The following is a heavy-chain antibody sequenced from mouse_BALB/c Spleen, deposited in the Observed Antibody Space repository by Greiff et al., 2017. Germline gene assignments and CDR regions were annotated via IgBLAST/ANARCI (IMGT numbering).Heavy chain of an antibody. CDR2: IYPGDGDT. Sequence: QVQLQQSGAELARPGASVKLSCKASGYTFTSYWMQWVKQRPGQGLEWIGAIYPGDGDTRYTQKFKGKATLTADKSSSTAYMQLSSLASEDSAVYYCARWDGYYVCDYWGQGTTLTVSS. CDR1: GYTFTSYW. J-gene: IGHJ2*01. CDR3: ARWDGYYVCDY. D-gene: IGHD2-3*01. V-gene: IGHV1-87*01.